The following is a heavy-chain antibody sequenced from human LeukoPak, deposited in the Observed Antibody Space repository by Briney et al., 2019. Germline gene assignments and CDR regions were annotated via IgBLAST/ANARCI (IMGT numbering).Heavy chain of an antibody. D-gene: IGHD3-16*02. V-gene: IGHV3-33*01. CDR1: GFTFSTYA. CDR2: IWYDGSEQ. Sequence: GGSLRLSCAASGFTFSTYAIHWVRQAPGKGLEWVAVIWYDGSEQYYADSVKGRFIISRDNSKSTSDLKMNSLRAEDTAVYYCAREGDSRWGELSPWGQGTLVTVSA. J-gene: IGHJ1*01. CDR3: AREGDSRWGELSP.